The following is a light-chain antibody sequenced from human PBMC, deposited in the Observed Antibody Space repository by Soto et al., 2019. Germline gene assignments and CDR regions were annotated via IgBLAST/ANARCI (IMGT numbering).Light chain of an antibody. CDR1: QSVLYSTNNKNY. CDR3: QQYYITPLT. J-gene: IGKJ4*01. CDR2: WAA. V-gene: IGKV4-1*01. Sequence: DIVMTQSPDSLAVSLGERATINCKSSQSVLYSTNNKNYLAWYQKQPGQPPKLLIYWAATRESGVPDRFSGSGSGTDFTLTISSLQAEDVAVYYCQQYYITPLTFGGGTKVEIK.